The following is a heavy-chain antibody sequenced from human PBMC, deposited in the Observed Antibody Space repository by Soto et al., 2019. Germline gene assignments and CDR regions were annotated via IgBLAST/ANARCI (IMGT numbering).Heavy chain of an antibody. CDR2: ISVYNGKT. Sequence: QVQLVQSGGEVKKPGASVKVSCKASGYSFTSYGICWVRQAPGRGLEWMGWISVYNGKTNYSQKLQGRVTMTTDTATSTAYMVLRILGSDDAARYYCARVGYSGGWTAFDYWGQGTVVTVSS. J-gene: IGHJ4*02. D-gene: IGHD6-19*01. CDR3: ARVGYSGGWTAFDY. CDR1: GYSFTSYG. V-gene: IGHV1-18*01.